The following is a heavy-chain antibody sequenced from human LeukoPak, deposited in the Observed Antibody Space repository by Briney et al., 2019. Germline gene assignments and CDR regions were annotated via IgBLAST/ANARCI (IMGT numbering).Heavy chain of an antibody. V-gene: IGHV4-59*01. D-gene: IGHD5-18*01. Sequence: SETLSLTCTVSGGSISSYYWSWIRQPPGKGLEWIGYIYYSGSTNYNPSLRSRVTISVDTSKNQFSLKLSSVTAADTAVYYCARDHVDTAMDIWSQGTLVTVSS. CDR1: GGSISSYY. J-gene: IGHJ4*02. CDR2: IYYSGST. CDR3: ARDHVDTAMDI.